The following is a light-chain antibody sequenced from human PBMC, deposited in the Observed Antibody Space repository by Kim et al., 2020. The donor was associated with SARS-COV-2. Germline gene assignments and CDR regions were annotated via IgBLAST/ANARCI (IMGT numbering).Light chain of an antibody. V-gene: IGKV3-20*01. Sequence: EIVLTQSPGTLSLSPGERAALSCSDSQSVLSNYLAWYQQKPGQAPRLLIYRASSRATGIPDRFSGSGSGTDFTLTISRLEPEDFVVYYCQQYGNSPTFGQGTKVDIK. CDR1: QSVLSNY. J-gene: IGKJ1*01. CDR3: QQYGNSPT. CDR2: RAS.